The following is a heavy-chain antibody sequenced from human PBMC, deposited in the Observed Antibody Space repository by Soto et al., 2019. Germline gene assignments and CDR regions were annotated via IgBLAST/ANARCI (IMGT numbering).Heavy chain of an antibody. CDR1: GFTFSSYS. D-gene: IGHD6-13*01. CDR3: ARGSRTSSWYFDY. Sequence: GGSLRLSCAASGFTFSSYSMNWVRQAPGKGLEWVSSISSSSSYIYYADSVKGRFTISRDNAKNSLYLQMNSLRAEDTAVYYCARGSRTSSWYFDYWGQGTLVTVSS. CDR2: ISSSSSYI. J-gene: IGHJ4*02. V-gene: IGHV3-21*04.